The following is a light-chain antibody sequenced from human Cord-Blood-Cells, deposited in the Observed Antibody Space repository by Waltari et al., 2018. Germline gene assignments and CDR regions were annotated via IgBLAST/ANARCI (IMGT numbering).Light chain of an antibody. Sequence: IVMPQSPATLSVSPGERATLPCRASQSVSSNLAWYQQNPGQAPRLLIDGASTRATGIPARFSGSGSGTEFTLTISSLQSEDCAVYYCQQYNNWPYTFGQGTKLEIK. CDR1: QSVSSN. CDR2: GAS. CDR3: QQYNNWPYT. V-gene: IGKV3-15*01. J-gene: IGKJ2*01.